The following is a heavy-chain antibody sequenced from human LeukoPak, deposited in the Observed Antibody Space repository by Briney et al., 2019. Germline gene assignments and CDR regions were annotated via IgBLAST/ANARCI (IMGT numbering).Heavy chain of an antibody. Sequence: PGGSLRLSCAASGFAFSDYYMSWIRQAPGKGLEWVSYISSSGSTIYYADSVKGRFTISRDNAKNSLYLQMNSLRAEDTAVYYCARESVRYDMAYGMDVWGQGTTVTVSS. V-gene: IGHV3-11*01. D-gene: IGHD3-9*01. CDR2: ISSSGSTI. J-gene: IGHJ6*02. CDR3: ARESVRYDMAYGMDV. CDR1: GFAFSDYY.